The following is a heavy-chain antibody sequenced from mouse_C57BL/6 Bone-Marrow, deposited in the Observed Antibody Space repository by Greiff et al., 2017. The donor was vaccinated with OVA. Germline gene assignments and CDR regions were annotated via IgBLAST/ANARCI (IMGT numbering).Heavy chain of an antibody. CDR1: GYSITSGYD. CDR3: ARGSNSYFDY. V-gene: IGHV3-1*01. D-gene: IGHD2-5*01. J-gene: IGHJ2*01. CDR2: ISYSGST. Sequence: EVQLVESGPGMVKPSQSLSLTCTVTGYSITSGYDWHWIRHFPGNKLEWMGYISYSGSTNYNPSLKSRISITHDTSKNHFFLKLNSVTTEDTATYYCARGSNSYFDYWGQGTTLTVSS.